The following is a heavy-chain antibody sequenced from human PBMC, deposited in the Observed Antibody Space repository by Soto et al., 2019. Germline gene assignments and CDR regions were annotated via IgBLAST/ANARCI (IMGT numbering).Heavy chain of an antibody. CDR3: ARHGVIAAAGTEEYYYYGMDV. V-gene: IGHV5-10-1*03. CDR1: GYSFTSYW. D-gene: IGHD6-13*01. CDR2: IDPSDSYT. J-gene: IGHJ6*02. Sequence: EVQLVQSGAEVKKPGESLRISCKGSGYSFTSYWISWVRQMPGKGLEWMGRIDPSDSYTNYSPSFQGHVTISADKSISTAYLQWSSLKASDTAMYYCARHGVIAAAGTEEYYYYGMDVWGQGTTVTVSS.